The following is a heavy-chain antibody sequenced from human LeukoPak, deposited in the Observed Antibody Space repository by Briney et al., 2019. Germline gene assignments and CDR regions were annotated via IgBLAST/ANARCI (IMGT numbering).Heavy chain of an antibody. J-gene: IGHJ4*02. CDR3: AKGGYRDYGEY. CDR2: ISGSTGNK. D-gene: IGHD4/OR15-4a*01. Sequence: GGSLRLSCAASGFTFSSYGMHWVRQAPGKGLEWVSFISGSTGNKYYADSVKGRFTISRDNSKNTLYLQMNSLRAEDTAVYYCAKGGYRDYGEYWGQGTLVTVSS. CDR1: GFTFSSYG. V-gene: IGHV3-23*01.